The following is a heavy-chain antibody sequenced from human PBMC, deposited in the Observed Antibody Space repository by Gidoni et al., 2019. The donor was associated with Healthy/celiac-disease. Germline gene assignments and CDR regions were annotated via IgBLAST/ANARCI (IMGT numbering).Heavy chain of an antibody. CDR3: GRGGDSSGMGA. J-gene: IGHJ5*02. CDR2: IFPGESET. CDR1: GYSFTSYW. D-gene: IGHD3-22*01. Sequence: EVQLVQSGAEVKKLGESLKTSGKGSGYSFTSYWIGWVRQMPGKGLEWMGIIFPGESETRYNPSFQGQVTNSADKASSNAYLEWGSLKASETAMYYCGRGGDSSGMGAWGQGTLVTVSS. V-gene: IGHV5-51*03.